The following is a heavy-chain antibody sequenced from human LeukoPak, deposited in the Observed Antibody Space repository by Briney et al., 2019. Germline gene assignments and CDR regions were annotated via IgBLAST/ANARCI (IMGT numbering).Heavy chain of an antibody. CDR2: ISSSSSTI. V-gene: IGHV3-48*01. J-gene: IGHJ4*02. CDR1: GFTFSSYS. D-gene: IGHD6-19*01. Sequence: SGGSLRLSCAASGFTFSSYSMNWVRQAPGKGLGWVSYISSSSSTIYYSDSVKGRFTISRDNTKNTLYLQMNSLRAEDTAVYYCAKDQARKRSSGWYDEKTYFDYWGQGTLVTVSS. CDR3: AKDQARKRSSGWYDEKTYFDY.